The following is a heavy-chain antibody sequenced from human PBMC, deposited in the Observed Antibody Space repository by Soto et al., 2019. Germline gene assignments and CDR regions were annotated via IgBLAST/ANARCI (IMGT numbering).Heavy chain of an antibody. J-gene: IGHJ6*02. V-gene: IGHV1-46*01. Sequence: QVQLVQSGAEVKKPGASVKVSCKASGYTFTSYYMHWVRQAPGQGLEWMGIINPSGGSTSYAQKFQGRVTMTRDTSTSTVYMELSSLRSEDTAVYYCARERPTVTTYYYYYGMDVWGQGTTVTVSS. CDR2: INPSGGST. D-gene: IGHD4-17*01. CDR3: ARERPTVTTYYYYYGMDV. CDR1: GYTFTSYY.